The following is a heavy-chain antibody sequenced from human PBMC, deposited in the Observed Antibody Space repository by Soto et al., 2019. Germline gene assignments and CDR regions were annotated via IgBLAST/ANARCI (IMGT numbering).Heavy chain of an antibody. CDR2: ISYDGSNK. CDR1: GFTFSSYG. Sequence: PGGSLSLSCAASGFTFSSYGMHWVRQAPGKGLEWVAVISYDGSNKYYADSVKGRFTISRDNSKNTLYLQMNSLRAEDTAVYYCAGYTRGALYGMDVWGQGTTVTVSS. V-gene: IGHV3-30*03. CDR3: AGYTRGALYGMDV. J-gene: IGHJ6*02. D-gene: IGHD6-13*01.